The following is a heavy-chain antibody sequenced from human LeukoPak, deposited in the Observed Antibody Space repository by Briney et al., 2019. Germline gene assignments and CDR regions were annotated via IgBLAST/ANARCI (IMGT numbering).Heavy chain of an antibody. V-gene: IGHV1-18*01. CDR1: GYTFTSYG. Sequence: ASVKVSCKASGYTFTSYGISWVRQAPGQGLEWMGWISAYNGNTNYAQKLQGRVTMTRDMSTRTVYMELSSLISEDTAVYYCARDYYGSGTYLFSWGQGTLVTVSS. D-gene: IGHD3-10*01. CDR3: ARDYYGSGTYLFS. J-gene: IGHJ5*02. CDR2: ISAYNGNT.